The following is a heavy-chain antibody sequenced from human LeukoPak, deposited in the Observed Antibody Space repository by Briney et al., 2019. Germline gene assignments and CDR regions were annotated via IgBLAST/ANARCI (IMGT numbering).Heavy chain of an antibody. CDR1: GFTFSSYA. Sequence: TGGSLRLSCAASGFTFSSYAMSWVRQAPGKGLEWVSAISGSGGSTYYADSVKGRFTISRDNSKNTLYLQMNSLRAEDTAVYYCAKDAYGDYVGRRMGYWFDPWGQGTLVTVSS. CDR3: AKDAYGDYVGRRMGYWFDP. V-gene: IGHV3-23*01. CDR2: ISGSGGST. D-gene: IGHD4-17*01. J-gene: IGHJ5*02.